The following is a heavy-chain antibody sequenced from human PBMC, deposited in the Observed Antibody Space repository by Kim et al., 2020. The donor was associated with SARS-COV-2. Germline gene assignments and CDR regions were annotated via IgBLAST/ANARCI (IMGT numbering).Heavy chain of an antibody. D-gene: IGHD3-16*01. V-gene: IGHV4-59*08. CDR3: ARRPKEGAPHQHWYFDL. Sequence: LKSRVPISVDTSKNHFSLKLSSVTAADTAVYYCARRPKEGAPHQHWYFDLWGRGTLVTVSS. J-gene: IGHJ2*01.